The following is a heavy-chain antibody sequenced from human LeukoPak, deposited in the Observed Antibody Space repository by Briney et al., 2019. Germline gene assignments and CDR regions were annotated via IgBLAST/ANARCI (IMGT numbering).Heavy chain of an antibody. CDR2: ISGSGGST. V-gene: IGHV3-23*01. CDR1: GFTFSSYA. Sequence: GGSLRLSCAASGFTFSSYAMSWVRQAPGKGLEWVSAISGSGGSTYYADSVKGRFTASRDNSKNTLSLQMNSLRAEDTAVYYCARVNYGGPFDIWGQGTMVTVSS. CDR3: ARVNYGGPFDI. D-gene: IGHD4-23*01. J-gene: IGHJ3*02.